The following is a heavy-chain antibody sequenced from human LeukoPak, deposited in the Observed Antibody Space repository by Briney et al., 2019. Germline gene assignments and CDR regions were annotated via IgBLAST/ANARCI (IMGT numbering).Heavy chain of an antibody. CDR3: ASWGYDILTGYLDY. CDR2: IIPIFGTA. CDR1: GGTFSSYA. Sequence: SVKVSCKASGGTFSSYAISWVRQAPGQGLEWMGGIIPIFGTANYAQKFQGRVTITADESTSTAYMELSSLRSEDTAVYYCASWGYDILTGYLDYWGQGTLVTVSS. J-gene: IGHJ4*02. V-gene: IGHV1-69*13. D-gene: IGHD3-9*01.